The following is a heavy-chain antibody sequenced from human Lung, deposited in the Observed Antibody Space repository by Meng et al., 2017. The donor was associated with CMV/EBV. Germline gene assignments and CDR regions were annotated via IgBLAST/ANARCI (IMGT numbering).Heavy chain of an antibody. J-gene: IGHJ4*02. V-gene: IGHV1-18*04. CDR3: ASGTPGRSYCDY. Sequence: QVHVVQSGAEVTNPVASVKVSCKASGYTFNDYYVHWVRQAPGQGLEWMGWFVNYVDTYPAPKFQGRVTMTTDTHTNTAFMELRSLTSDDTAVYYCASGTPGRSYCDYWGQGTLVTVSS. D-gene: IGHD2-15*01. CDR2: FVNYVDT. CDR1: GYTFNDYY.